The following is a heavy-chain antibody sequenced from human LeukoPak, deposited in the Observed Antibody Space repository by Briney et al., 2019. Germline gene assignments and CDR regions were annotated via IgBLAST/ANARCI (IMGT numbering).Heavy chain of an antibody. J-gene: IGHJ4*02. CDR2: INPSGGRT. CDR3: ARDNTAGGPFDY. Sequence: ASVKVSCKASGNTFTSYYMHWVRQAPGQGLEWMGIINPSGGRTNYAQKFQGRVTMTRNTSTSAVYMELSSLRSEDTAMYYCARDNTAGGPFDYWGQGTLVTVSS. V-gene: IGHV1-46*01. CDR1: GNTFTSYY. D-gene: IGHD6-13*01.